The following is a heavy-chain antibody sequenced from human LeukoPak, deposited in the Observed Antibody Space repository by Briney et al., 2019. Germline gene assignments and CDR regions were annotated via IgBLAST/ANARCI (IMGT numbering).Heavy chain of an antibody. CDR2: ISSDGNNQ. D-gene: IGHD4-17*01. Sequence: PGGSLRLSCAASGFTFSTFVMHWGRQAPGKGLEWVASISSDGNNQYYVDSVKGRFTISRDNSKNTLYLQMSSLRPEDTAVYYCAKEGDGDPRMDVWGQGTTVTVSS. CDR1: GFTFSTFV. CDR3: AKEGDGDPRMDV. J-gene: IGHJ6*02. V-gene: IGHV3-30*18.